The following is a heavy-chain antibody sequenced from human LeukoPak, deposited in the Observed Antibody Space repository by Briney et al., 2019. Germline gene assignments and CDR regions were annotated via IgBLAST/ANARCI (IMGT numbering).Heavy chain of an antibody. Sequence: GGSLRLSCAASGFTFSSYAMSWVRQAPGKGLEWVSVISGSGGSTFYAGSVKGRFTISRDNSKNTLYLQMNSLRAEDTAVYYCARGRREQLVENWFDPWAREPWSPSPQ. V-gene: IGHV3-23*01. CDR1: GFTFSSYA. D-gene: IGHD6-13*01. J-gene: IGHJ5*02. CDR2: ISGSGGST. CDR3: ARGRREQLVENWFDP.